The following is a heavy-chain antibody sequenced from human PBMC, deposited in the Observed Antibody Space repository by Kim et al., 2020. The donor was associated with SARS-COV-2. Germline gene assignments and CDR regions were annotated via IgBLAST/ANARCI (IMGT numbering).Heavy chain of an antibody. CDR2: ISYDGSNK. V-gene: IGHV3-30*18. CDR1: GFTFNTYG. CDR3: AKSCSGSYFVYYY. J-gene: IGHJ4*02. Sequence: GGSLRLSCAASGFTFNTYGMHWVRQAPGKGLEWEAVISYDGSNKYYADSVKGRFTISRDNSKNTLYLQMNSLRIEDTAVYYCAKSCSGSYFVYYYWGQGTLVTVSS. D-gene: IGHD1-26*01.